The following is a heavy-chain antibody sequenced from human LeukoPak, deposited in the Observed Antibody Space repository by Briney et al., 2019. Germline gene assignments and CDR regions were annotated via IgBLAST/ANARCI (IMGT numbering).Heavy chain of an antibody. CDR2: INHSGST. CDR3: ARGIPYYDYVWGSYRYRNWFDP. J-gene: IGHJ5*02. D-gene: IGHD3-16*02. V-gene: IGHV4-34*01. Sequence: SETLSLTCAVYGGSFSGYYWSWIRQPPGKGLEWIGEINHSGSTNYNPSLKSRVTISVDTSKNQFSLKLSSVTAADTAVYYCARGIPYYDYVWGSYRYRNWFDPRGQGTLVTVSS. CDR1: GGSFSGYY.